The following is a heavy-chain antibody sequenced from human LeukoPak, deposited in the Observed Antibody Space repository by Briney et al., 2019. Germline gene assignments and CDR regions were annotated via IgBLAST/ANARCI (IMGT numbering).Heavy chain of an antibody. V-gene: IGHV4-59*01. CDR1: GGCISTYY. Sequence: PSETLSLTCTVSGGCISTYYWSWIRQPPGKGLEWIGYSYNSGSTYCNPSLKTRVTISVDTSKNQFSLKLTSVTAADTAVYYCASVGSGSFDSWGQGTLVTVSS. CDR3: ASVGSGSFDS. D-gene: IGHD6-19*01. CDR2: SYNSGST. J-gene: IGHJ4*02.